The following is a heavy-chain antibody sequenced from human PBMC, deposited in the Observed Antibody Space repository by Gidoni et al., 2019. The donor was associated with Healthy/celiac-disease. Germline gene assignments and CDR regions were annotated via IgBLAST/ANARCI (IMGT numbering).Heavy chain of an antibody. Sequence: GFTFSSYGMHWVRQAPGMGLEWAAVIWYDGSNKYYADSVKGRFTISRDNSKNTLYLQMNSLRAEDTAVYYCARGSSSPHDYWGQGTLVTVSS. D-gene: IGHD6-6*01. CDR2: IWYDGSNK. J-gene: IGHJ4*02. V-gene: IGHV3-33*01. CDR1: GFTFSSYG. CDR3: ARGSSSPHDY.